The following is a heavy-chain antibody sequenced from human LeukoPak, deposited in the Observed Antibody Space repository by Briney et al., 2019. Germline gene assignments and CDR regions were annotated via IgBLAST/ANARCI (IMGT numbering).Heavy chain of an antibody. CDR2: ISSSSSTI. CDR1: GFTFSSYS. Sequence: PGGSLRLSCAASGFTFSSYSMNWVRQAPGKGLEWVSSISSSSSTIYYADSVKGRFTISRDNAKNSLYLQMNSLRAEDTAVYYCARDLRGGDYWGQGTLVTVSS. J-gene: IGHJ4*02. CDR3: ARDLRGGDY. V-gene: IGHV3-48*01. D-gene: IGHD2-15*01.